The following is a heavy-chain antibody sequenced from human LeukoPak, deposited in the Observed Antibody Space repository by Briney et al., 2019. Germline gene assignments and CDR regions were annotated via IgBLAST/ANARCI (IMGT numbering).Heavy chain of an antibody. J-gene: IGHJ6*02. CDR1: GYTFTSYA. CDR2: INAGNGNT. CDR3: ARILDLSIAVAGGRGSYYYYGMDV. D-gene: IGHD6-19*01. Sequence: ASVKVSCKASGYTFTSYAMHWVRQAPGQRLEWMGWINAGNGNTKYSQKFQGRVTITRDTSASTAYMELSSLRSEDTAVYYCARILDLSIAVAGGRGSYYYYGMDVWGQGTTVTVSS. V-gene: IGHV1-3*01.